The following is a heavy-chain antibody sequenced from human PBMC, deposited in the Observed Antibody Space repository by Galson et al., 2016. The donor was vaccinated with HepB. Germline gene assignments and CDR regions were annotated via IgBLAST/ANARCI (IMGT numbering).Heavy chain of an antibody. CDR1: GFTFSDYY. V-gene: IGHV3-72*01. CDR3: AKSGVNTFGAFDV. D-gene: IGHD3-3*02. J-gene: IGHJ3*01. CDR2: TSDKARSYTT. Sequence: SLRLSCAASGFTFSDYYMDWIRKAPGKGLEWIGRTSDKARSYTTEYAASVKGRFTISRDNSKKSMYLQMNSLKTEDTAVYYCAKSGVNTFGAFDVWGQGTRVTVSS.